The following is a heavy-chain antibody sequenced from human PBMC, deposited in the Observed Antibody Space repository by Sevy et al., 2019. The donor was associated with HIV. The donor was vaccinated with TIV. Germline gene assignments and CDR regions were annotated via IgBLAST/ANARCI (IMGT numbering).Heavy chain of an antibody. J-gene: IGHJ4*02. CDR2: IKQDGSEK. Sequence: GGSLRLSCAASGFTFSSYWMSWVRQAPGKGLEWVANIKQDGSEKYYVDSVKGRFTISRDNAKNSLYLQMNSLRAEDTAVYYCARDRYSSGGGNFDCWGQRTLVTVSS. CDR1: GFTFSSYW. V-gene: IGHV3-7*01. D-gene: IGHD6-19*01. CDR3: ARDRYSSGGGNFDC.